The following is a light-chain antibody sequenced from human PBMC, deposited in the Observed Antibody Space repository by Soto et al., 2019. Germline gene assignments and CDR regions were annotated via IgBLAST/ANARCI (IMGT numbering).Light chain of an antibody. V-gene: IGLV2-14*01. Sequence: QSALTQPASVSGSAGQSITISCSGTMRDVGAYNLVSWYQQHPGTAPKLIIYEVRNRPSGVSFRFSGSKSGNTASLTISGLQAEDEADYYCISYRGSDTSYVFGTGTKLTVL. J-gene: IGLJ1*01. CDR1: MRDVGAYNL. CDR2: EVR. CDR3: ISYRGSDTSYV.